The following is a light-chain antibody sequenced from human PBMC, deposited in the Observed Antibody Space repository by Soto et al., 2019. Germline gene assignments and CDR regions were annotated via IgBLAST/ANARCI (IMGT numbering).Light chain of an antibody. J-gene: IGKJ1*01. CDR2: GAS. CDR1: QSVSSY. Sequence: EIALTQSPDTLSLSPGERATLSCRASQSVSSYLAWYQQKPGQAPRLLIYGASSRATGIPDRFSGSGSGTDFTLTISRLEPEDFAVYYCQQYGSSPRTFGQGTKVDIK. V-gene: IGKV3-20*01. CDR3: QQYGSSPRT.